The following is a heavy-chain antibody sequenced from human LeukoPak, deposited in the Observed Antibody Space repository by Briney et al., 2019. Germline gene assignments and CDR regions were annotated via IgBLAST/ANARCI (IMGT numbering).Heavy chain of an antibody. CDR1: GFTFSSHD. D-gene: IGHD4/OR15-4a*01. V-gene: IGHV3-13*01. Sequence: GGSLRLSCAASGFTFSSHDMHWVRQATGKGLEWVSAIGTDDDTYYAGSVKGRFTISRENAWNSVYLQLNNLRAGDTAVYYCARDRPGAQGFDYWGQGTLVTVSP. CDR2: IGTDDDT. J-gene: IGHJ4*02. CDR3: ARDRPGAQGFDY.